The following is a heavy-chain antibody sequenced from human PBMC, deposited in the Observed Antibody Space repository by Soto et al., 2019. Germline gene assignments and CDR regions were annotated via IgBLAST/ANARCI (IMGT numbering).Heavy chain of an antibody. D-gene: IGHD3-16*02. J-gene: IGHJ6*02. CDR1: GFTVSSNY. Sequence: VQLVESGGGLIQPGGSLRLSCAASGFTVSSNYMSWVRQAPGKGLEWVSVIYSGGSTYYADSVKGRFTISRDNSKNTLYLQMNSLRAEDTAVYYCARASVAYVWGSYRRNYYGMDVWGQGTTVTVSS. V-gene: IGHV3-53*01. CDR3: ARASVAYVWGSYRRNYYGMDV. CDR2: IYSGGST.